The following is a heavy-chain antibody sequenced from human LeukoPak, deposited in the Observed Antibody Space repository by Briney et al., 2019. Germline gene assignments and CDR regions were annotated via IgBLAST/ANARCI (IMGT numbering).Heavy chain of an antibody. D-gene: IGHD3-9*01. CDR3: ARDDILTGSIDY. J-gene: IGHJ4*02. Sequence: GGSLRLSCAASGFTFSSYGMHWVRQAPGKGLEWVAFIRYDGSNKYYADSVKGRFTISRDNAKNSLYLQMNSLRAEDTAVYYCARDDILTGSIDYWGQGTLVTVSS. CDR2: IRYDGSNK. V-gene: IGHV3-30*02. CDR1: GFTFSSYG.